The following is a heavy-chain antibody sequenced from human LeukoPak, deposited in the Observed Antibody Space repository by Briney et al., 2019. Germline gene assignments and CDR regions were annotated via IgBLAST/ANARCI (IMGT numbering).Heavy chain of an antibody. Sequence: GGSLRLSCAASGFSFSTYGMHWVRQAPSKGLEWVALIWNAGTNTYYADSVKGRFTISRDNSKNTLYLQMNSLRAEDTAVYYCAGDTPPGGDYYFDYWGQGTLVIVTS. D-gene: IGHD3-16*01. CDR3: AGDTPPGGDYYFDY. CDR1: GFSFSTYG. CDR2: IWNAGTNT. J-gene: IGHJ4*02. V-gene: IGHV3-33*01.